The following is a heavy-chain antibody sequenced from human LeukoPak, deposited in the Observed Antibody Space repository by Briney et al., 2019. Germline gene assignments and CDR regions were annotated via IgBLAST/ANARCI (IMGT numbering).Heavy chain of an antibody. Sequence: GGSLRLSCAASGFTFSSYGMHWVRRAPGKGLEWVAFIRYDGSNKYYADSVKGRFTISRDSSKNTLYLQMNSLRAEDTAVYYCAKDRRYCSSTSCYGGFDPWGQGTLVTVSS. CDR1: GFTFSSYG. D-gene: IGHD2-2*01. J-gene: IGHJ5*02. CDR3: AKDRRYCSSTSCYGGFDP. V-gene: IGHV3-30*02. CDR2: IRYDGSNK.